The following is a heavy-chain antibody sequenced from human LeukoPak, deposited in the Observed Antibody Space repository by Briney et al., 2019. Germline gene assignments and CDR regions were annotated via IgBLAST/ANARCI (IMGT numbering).Heavy chain of an antibody. D-gene: IGHD2-2*01. V-gene: IGHV4-59*01. CDR2: IYYSGST. CDR3: ARHWVVPAAAPVGFDY. J-gene: IGHJ4*02. Sequence: LETLSLTCAVSGGSISSYYWSWIRQPPGKGLEWIGYIYYSGSTNYNPSLKSRVTISVDTSKNQFSLKLSSVTAADTAVYYCARHWVVPAAAPVGFDYWGQGTLVTVSS. CDR1: GGSISSYY.